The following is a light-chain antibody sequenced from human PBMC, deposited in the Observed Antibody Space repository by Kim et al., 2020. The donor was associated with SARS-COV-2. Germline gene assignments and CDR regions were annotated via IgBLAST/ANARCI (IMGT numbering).Light chain of an antibody. V-gene: IGLV3-19*01. CDR1: RLRSYY. J-gene: IGLJ2*01. Sequence: SSELTQDPAVSVALGQTVRITCQGDRLRSYYASWYKQKPGQAPVLVIYGKNNRPSGIPDRFSGSSSGNTASLTITGAQAEDEADYYCNSRDSSGPVVFGG. CDR2: GKN. CDR3: NSRDSSGPVV.